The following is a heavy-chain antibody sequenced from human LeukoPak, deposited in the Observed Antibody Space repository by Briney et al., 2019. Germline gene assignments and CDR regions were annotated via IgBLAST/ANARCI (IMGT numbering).Heavy chain of an antibody. CDR1: GGSISSYY. Sequence: PSETLSLTCTVSGGSISSYYWSWIRQPPGKGLEWIGYIYTSGSTNYNPSLKSRVTISVDTSKNQFSLKLSPVTAADTAVYYCARQLGSSSVNWFDPWGQGTLVTVSS. J-gene: IGHJ5*02. CDR2: IYTSGST. V-gene: IGHV4-4*09. CDR3: ARQLGSSSVNWFDP. D-gene: IGHD6-6*01.